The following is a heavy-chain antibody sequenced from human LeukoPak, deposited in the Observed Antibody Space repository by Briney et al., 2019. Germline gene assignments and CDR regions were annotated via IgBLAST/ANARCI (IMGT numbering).Heavy chain of an antibody. CDR3: ARGSTARYYYDSSGYYRGAFDY. CDR1: GYTFTNYG. J-gene: IGHJ4*02. Sequence: ASVKVSCKASGYTFTNYGISWVRQAPGQGLEWIGWISGYNGHTNYAQKLQGRVTMTTDTSTSTAYMELRSLRSDDTAVYYCARGSTARYYYDSSGYYRGAFDYWGQGTLVTVSS. D-gene: IGHD3-22*01. V-gene: IGHV1-18*01. CDR2: ISGYNGHT.